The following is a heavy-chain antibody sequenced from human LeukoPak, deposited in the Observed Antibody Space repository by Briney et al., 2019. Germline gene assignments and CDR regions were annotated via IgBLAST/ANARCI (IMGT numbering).Heavy chain of an antibody. J-gene: IGHJ4*02. D-gene: IGHD5-18*01. Sequence: GGSLRLSCAAFGFTFNTYEMIWVRQAPGKGLEWLSYINSGGSPIYYADSLKGRFTTSRDNAKNSLFLQMNSLRAEDTAVYYCARARGGYSYGYGDYWGQGTLVTVSS. CDR2: INSGGSPI. V-gene: IGHV3-48*03. CDR1: GFTFNTYE. CDR3: ARARGGYSYGYGDY.